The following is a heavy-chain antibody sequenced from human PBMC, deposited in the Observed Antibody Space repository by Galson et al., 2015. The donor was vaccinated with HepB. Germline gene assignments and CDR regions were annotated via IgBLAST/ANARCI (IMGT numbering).Heavy chain of an antibody. CDR2: INAGNGNT. D-gene: IGHD2-21*02. V-gene: IGHV1-3*01. CDR3: ASEFLDLAYCGGDCSNYGMDV. J-gene: IGHJ6*02. CDR1: GYTFTSYA. Sequence: SVKVSCKASGYTFTSYAMHWVRQAPGQRLEWMGWINAGNGNTKYPQKFQGRVTITRDTSASTAYMELSSLRSEDTAVYYCASEFLDLAYCGGDCSNYGMDVWGQGTTVTVSS.